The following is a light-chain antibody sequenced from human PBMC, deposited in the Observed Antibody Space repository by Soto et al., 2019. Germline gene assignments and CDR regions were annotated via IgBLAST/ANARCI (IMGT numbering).Light chain of an antibody. CDR3: QQSYSTPRT. Sequence: DIQMTQSPSSLSASVGDRVTITCRASQSISSYLNWYQQKPGKAPKLLIYAASSLQSGGPSRFSGSGSGTDFTLTISSLQPEDFATYYCQQSYSTPRTLGQGTKLETK. CDR2: AAS. J-gene: IGKJ2*01. CDR1: QSISSY. V-gene: IGKV1-39*01.